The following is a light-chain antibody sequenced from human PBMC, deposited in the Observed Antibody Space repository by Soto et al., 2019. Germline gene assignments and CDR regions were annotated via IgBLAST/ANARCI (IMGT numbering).Light chain of an antibody. CDR3: QQYGSSPPYT. CDR2: GSS. CDR1: QSVSNKY. J-gene: IGKJ2*01. V-gene: IGKV3-20*01. Sequence: EVVLTQSPGTLSLSPGERATLSCRASQSVSNKYLAWYQQKPGQATRLLIFGSSDRATGIPDRFSGSGSGKDFTLTIRRLEPEDFAVYYCQQYGSSPPYTFGQGNKLEIK.